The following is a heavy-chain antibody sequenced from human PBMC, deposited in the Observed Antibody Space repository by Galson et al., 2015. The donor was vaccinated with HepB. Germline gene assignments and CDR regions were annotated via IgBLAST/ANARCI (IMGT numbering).Heavy chain of an antibody. Sequence: SLRLSCAASGFMFSSFAVHWVRQAPGKGLEWVAVISYDGSKKYYADSVKGRFTISRDNSKNTLYMQMNSLRAEDTAVYYCARDRGSWSYLQFDYFDFWGQGTLVTVSS. V-gene: IGHV3-30*01. D-gene: IGHD1-26*01. CDR1: GFMFSSFA. J-gene: IGHJ4*02. CDR3: ARDRGSWSYLQFDYFDF. CDR2: ISYDGSKK.